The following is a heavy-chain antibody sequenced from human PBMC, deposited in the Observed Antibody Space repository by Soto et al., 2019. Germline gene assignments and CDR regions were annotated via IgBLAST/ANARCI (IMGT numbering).Heavy chain of an antibody. Sequence: EVRLVESGGGLVQPGGSLRLSCAATGFSFSSHWMHWVRQVPGKGLVWVSRINSDGTTTTYADSVKGRFTISRDNAKNTLYLQMNSLGAEDTAIYFCVRGSAVAGTGGQYWGQGILVTVSS. D-gene: IGHD6-19*01. CDR1: GFSFSSHW. J-gene: IGHJ4*02. V-gene: IGHV3-74*02. CDR3: VRGSAVAGTGGQY. CDR2: INSDGTTT.